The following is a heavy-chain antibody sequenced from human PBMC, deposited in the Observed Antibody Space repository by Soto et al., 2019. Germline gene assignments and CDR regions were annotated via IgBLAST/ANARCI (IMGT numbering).Heavy chain of an antibody. Sequence: GGSLRLSCAASGFTFSSYGMHWFRQAPGKGLEWVAVIWYDGSNKYYADSVKGRFTISRDNSKNTLYLQMNSLRAEDTAVYYCATYYYDSSGYWNDDYWGQGTLVTVSS. CDR1: GFTFSSYG. CDR3: ATYYYDSSGYWNDDY. D-gene: IGHD3-22*01. V-gene: IGHV3-33*01. J-gene: IGHJ4*02. CDR2: IWYDGSNK.